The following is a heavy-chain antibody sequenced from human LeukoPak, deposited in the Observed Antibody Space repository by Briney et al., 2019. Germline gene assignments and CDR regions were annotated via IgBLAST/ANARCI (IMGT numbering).Heavy chain of an antibody. V-gene: IGHV3-30*03. CDR1: GFTFSSYG. D-gene: IGHD1-7*01. CDR2: ISYDGSNK. Sequence: GGSLRLSCAASGFTFSSYGMHWVRQAPGKGLEWVAVISYDGSNKYYADSVKGRFTISRDNSKNTLYLQMNSLRAEDTAVYYCARDGTTLDAFDIWGQGTMVTVSS. CDR3: ARDGTTLDAFDI. J-gene: IGHJ3*02.